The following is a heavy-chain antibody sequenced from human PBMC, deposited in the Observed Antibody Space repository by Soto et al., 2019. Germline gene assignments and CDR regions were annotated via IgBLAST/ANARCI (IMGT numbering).Heavy chain of an antibody. CDR2: INHSGST. CDR1: GGSFSGYY. Sequence: SETLSLTCAVYGGSFSGYYWSWIRQPPWKGLEWSGEINHSGSTNYNPSLKSRVTISVDTSKNQFSLKLSSVTAADTAVYYCARGFGLYCSSTSCYLIRDYYYGMDVWGQGTTVTVSS. CDR3: ARGFGLYCSSTSCYLIRDYYYGMDV. V-gene: IGHV4-34*01. D-gene: IGHD2-2*01. J-gene: IGHJ6*02.